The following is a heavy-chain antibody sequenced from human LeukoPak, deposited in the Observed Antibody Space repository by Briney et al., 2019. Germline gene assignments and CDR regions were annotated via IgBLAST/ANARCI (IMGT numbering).Heavy chain of an antibody. CDR2: FDPEDGGR. D-gene: IGHD1-26*01. Sequence: GASVKVSFKITGYTLTELSMHRVRQAPAKGGEGMGGFDPEDGGRIYAQKFQGRVTMTEDTSTDTAYMELSSLRSEDTAVYYCATGYAATQFDYWGQGTLVTVSS. J-gene: IGHJ4*02. V-gene: IGHV1-24*01. CDR1: GYTLTELS. CDR3: ATGYAATQFDY.